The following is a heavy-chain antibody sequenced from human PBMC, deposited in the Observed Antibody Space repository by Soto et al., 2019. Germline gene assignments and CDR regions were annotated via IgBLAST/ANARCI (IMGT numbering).Heavy chain of an antibody. Sequence: SATLSPNGTRAGGXISSCCWRWIRQPPGKGLEWIGYIYYTGSTNYNPSLKSRVTISVDTSENQFSLRLSSVTAADTAIYYCARGRNWLDYWGQGTLVTASS. D-gene: IGHD1-1*01. CDR2: IYYTGST. CDR1: GGXISSCC. J-gene: IGHJ4*02. V-gene: IGHV4-59*01. CDR3: ARGRNWLDY.